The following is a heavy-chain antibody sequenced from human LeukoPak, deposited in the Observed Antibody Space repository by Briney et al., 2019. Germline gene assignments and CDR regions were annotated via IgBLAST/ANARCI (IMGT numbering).Heavy chain of an antibody. J-gene: IGHJ5*02. Sequence: GGALRLSCAAFGFIFDDYGMSWVRQAPGKGLEWVSGINWYGGSTGYADSVKGRFTISRDNAKNSLYLQMNSLRAEDTALYYCARDRGVDTAMVNWFDPWGQGALVTVSS. V-gene: IGHV3-20*04. D-gene: IGHD5-18*01. CDR3: ARDRGVDTAMVNWFDP. CDR2: INWYGGST. CDR1: GFIFDDYG.